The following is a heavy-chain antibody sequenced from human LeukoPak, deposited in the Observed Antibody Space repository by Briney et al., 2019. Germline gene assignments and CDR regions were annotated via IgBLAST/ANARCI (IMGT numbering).Heavy chain of an antibody. CDR1: GGSFSGYY. J-gene: IGHJ4*02. CDR2: INHSGST. Sequence: PSETLSLTCAVYGGSFSGYYWSWIRQPPVKVLEWIGEINHSGSTNYNPSLKSRVTISVDTSKNQFSLKLSSVTAADTAVYYCARGRWIAVAGPTEYYIDYWGQGTLVTVSS. CDR3: ARGRWIAVAGPTEYYIDY. D-gene: IGHD6-19*01. V-gene: IGHV4-34*01.